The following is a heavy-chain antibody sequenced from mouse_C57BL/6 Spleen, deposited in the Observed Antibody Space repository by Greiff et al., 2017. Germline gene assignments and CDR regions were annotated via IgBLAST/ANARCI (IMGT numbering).Heavy chain of an antibody. CDR3: VRHGSGYFDY. J-gene: IGHJ2*01. CDR2: LRSKSNNYAT. D-gene: IGHD3-2*02. Sequence: EVQLQQSGGGLVQPKGSLKLSCAASGFSFNTYAMNWVRQAPGTGLEWVARLRSKSNNYATYYADSVKDRFTLSRDDSESMLYLQMNNLKPEDTAMYYCVRHGSGYFDYWGQGTTLTGSS. V-gene: IGHV10-1*01. CDR1: GFSFNTYA.